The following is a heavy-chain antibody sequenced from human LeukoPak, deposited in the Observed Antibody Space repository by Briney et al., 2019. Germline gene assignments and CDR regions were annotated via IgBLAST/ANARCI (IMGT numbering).Heavy chain of an antibody. CDR2: IIPIFGTA. D-gene: IGHD2-2*02. CDR1: GGTFSSYA. Sequence: SVKVSCKASGGTFSSYAISWVRQAPGQGLEWMGGIIPIFGTANYAQKFQGRVTITTDESTCTAYMELSSLRSEDTAVYYCARSFLSDRYCSSTSCYTLDYWGQGTLVTVSS. J-gene: IGHJ4*02. V-gene: IGHV1-69*05. CDR3: ARSFLSDRYCSSTSCYTLDY.